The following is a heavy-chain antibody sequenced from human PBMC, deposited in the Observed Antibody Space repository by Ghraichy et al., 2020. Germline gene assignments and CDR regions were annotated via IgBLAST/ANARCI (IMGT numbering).Heavy chain of an antibody. CDR2: IIPIFGTA. V-gene: IGHV1-69*13. Sequence: SVKVSCKASGDTFSSYAISWVRQAPGQGLEWMGGIIPIFGTANYAQKFQGRVTITADESTSTAYMELSSLRSEDTAVYYCAYASYGSGSYYYYYMDVWGKGTTVTVSS. CDR3: AYASYGSGSYYYYYMDV. CDR1: GDTFSSYA. J-gene: IGHJ6*03. D-gene: IGHD3-10*01.